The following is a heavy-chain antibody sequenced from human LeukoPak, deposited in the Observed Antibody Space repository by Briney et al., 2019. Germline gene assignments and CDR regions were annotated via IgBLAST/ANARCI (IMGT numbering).Heavy chain of an antibody. V-gene: IGHV1-69*13. CDR3: ARAVGVEKSTGYYYYGMDV. Sequence: SVKVSCKASGGTFISYAISWVRQAPGQGLEWMGGIIPIFGTANYAQKFQGRVTITADESTSTAYMELSSLRSEDTAVYYCARAVGVEKSTGYYYYGMDVWGQGTTVTVSS. CDR2: IIPIFGTA. J-gene: IGHJ6*02. D-gene: IGHD3-3*01. CDR1: GGTFISYA.